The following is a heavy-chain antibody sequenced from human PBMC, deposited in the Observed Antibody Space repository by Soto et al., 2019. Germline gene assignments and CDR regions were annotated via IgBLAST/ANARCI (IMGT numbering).Heavy chain of an antibody. CDR2: ISYTGRT. J-gene: IGHJ6*02. Sequence: ETLSLTCSVSGDSVTSGSYYWTWLRQPPGKGLEWIGYISYTGRTKYNPSLQSRVTISVDTSKNDFSLNLSSVTAADTAVYFCAREWGLLPYYVMNVWGHGTAVTVSS. V-gene: IGHV4-61*03. CDR1: GDSVTSGSYY. CDR3: AREWGLLPYYVMNV. D-gene: IGHD7-27*01.